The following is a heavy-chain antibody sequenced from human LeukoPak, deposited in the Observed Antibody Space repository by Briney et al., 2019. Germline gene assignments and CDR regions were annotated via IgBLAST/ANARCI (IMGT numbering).Heavy chain of an antibody. CDR3: ARDLSGWGSYYMDV. CDR2: MNPNSGNT. Sequence: GASVKVSCKASGYTFTSYDINWVRQATGQGLEWMGWMNPNSGNTGYAQKFQGRVTITTDTSTSTAYMELRSLRSDDTAVYYCARDLSGWGSYYMDVWGKGTTVTVSS. V-gene: IGHV1-8*03. J-gene: IGHJ6*03. CDR1: GYTFTSYD. D-gene: IGHD6-19*01.